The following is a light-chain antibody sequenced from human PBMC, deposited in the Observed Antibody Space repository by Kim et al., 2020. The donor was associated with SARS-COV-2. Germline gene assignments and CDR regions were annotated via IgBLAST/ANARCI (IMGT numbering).Light chain of an antibody. CDR1: SSDIGGYDY. CDR3: NSYASGSTWV. V-gene: IGLV2-14*03. Sequence: GQSITISCTGTSSDIGGYDYVSWYQQHPGKAPKLMIYDVSNRPSGVSNRFSGSKSGNTASLTISGLQTEDEADYYCNSYASGSTWVFGGGTQLTVL. J-gene: IGLJ3*02. CDR2: DVS.